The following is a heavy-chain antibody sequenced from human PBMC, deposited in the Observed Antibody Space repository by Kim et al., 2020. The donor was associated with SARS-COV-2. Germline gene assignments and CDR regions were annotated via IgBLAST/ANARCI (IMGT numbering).Heavy chain of an antibody. CDR2: IIPIFGTA. J-gene: IGHJ6*02. CDR1: GGTFSSYA. CDR3: ASPITRAAAGTYYYYGMDV. V-gene: IGHV1-69*13. D-gene: IGHD6-13*01. Sequence: SVKVSCKASGGTFSSYAISWVRQAPGQGLEWMGGIIPIFGTANYAQKFQGRVTITADESTSTAYMELSSLRSEDTAVYYCASPITRAAAGTYYYYGMDVWGQGTTVTVSS.